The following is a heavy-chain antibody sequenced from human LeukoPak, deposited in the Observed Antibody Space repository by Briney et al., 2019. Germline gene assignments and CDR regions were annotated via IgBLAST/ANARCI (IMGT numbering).Heavy chain of an antibody. D-gene: IGHD2-21*02. CDR3: ARLVVTAISSWFDP. V-gene: IGHV4-30-2*01. CDR2: IYHSGST. Sequence: SETLSLTCAVSGGSISSGGYSWSWIRQPPGKGLEWIGYIYHSGSTYYNPSLKSRVTISVDRSKNQFSLKLSSVTAADMAVYYCARLVVTAISSWFDPWGQGTLVTVSS. CDR1: GGSISSGGYS. J-gene: IGHJ5*02.